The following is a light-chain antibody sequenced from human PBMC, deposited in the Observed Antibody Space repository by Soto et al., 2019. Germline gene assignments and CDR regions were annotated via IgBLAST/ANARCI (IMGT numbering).Light chain of an antibody. V-gene: IGLV2-14*01. J-gene: IGLJ1*01. CDR1: SSDVGGHDS. CDR2: NVS. CDR3: TSYTSASTYV. Sequence: QSALTQPASVSGSPGQSIAISCTGTSSDVGGHDSVSWYQQQPGKAPKLMIYNVSNRPSGVSNRFSGSRSGNTASLTISGLLAEDEADYFCTSYTSASTYVFGAGTKVTVL.